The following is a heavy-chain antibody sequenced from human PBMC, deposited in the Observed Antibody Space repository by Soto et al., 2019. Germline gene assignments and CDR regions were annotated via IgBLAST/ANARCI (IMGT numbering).Heavy chain of an antibody. V-gene: IGHV1-18*04. J-gene: IGHJ4*02. CDR3: ARDFYPLAYYFDP. CDR1: GYTFINHG. CDR2: VSGSNGNT. Sequence: QVQLVQSEAEVKKPGASVKVSCEASGYTFINHGISWVRQAPGQGLEWMGWVSGSNGNTKYAQKFLGRVTMTTETSTSTAHMELRNLRSDDTAVYFCARDFYPLAYYFDPWGQGTLVTVSS.